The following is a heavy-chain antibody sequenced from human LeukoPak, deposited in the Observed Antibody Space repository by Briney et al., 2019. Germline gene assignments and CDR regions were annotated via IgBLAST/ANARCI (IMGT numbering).Heavy chain of an antibody. V-gene: IGHV3-74*01. D-gene: IGHD3-16*01. CDR3: ARGSSYGGAFDI. J-gene: IGHJ3*02. CDR1: GFTFSSYW. CDR2: INSDGSST. Sequence: GGSLRLSCAASGFTFSSYWMHWVRQAPGKGLVWGSRINSDGSSTSYADSVKGRFTISRDNAKNTLYLQMNSLRAEDTAVYYCARGSSYGGAFDIWAKGQWSPSLQ.